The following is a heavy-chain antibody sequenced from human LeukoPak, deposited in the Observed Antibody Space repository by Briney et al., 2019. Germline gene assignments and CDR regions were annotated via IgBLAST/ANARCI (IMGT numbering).Heavy chain of an antibody. CDR3: ARVILSGTYSPFDP. J-gene: IGHJ5*02. CDR1: GGSISSYY. Sequence: SETLSLTCTVSGGSISSYYWSWIRQPPGKGLEWMGYIYYSGSTIYNPSLKSRVTISVDTSKNQFSLKLSSVTAADTAVYYCARVILSGTYSPFDPWGQGTLVTVSS. D-gene: IGHD1-26*01. V-gene: IGHV4-59*01. CDR2: IYYSGST.